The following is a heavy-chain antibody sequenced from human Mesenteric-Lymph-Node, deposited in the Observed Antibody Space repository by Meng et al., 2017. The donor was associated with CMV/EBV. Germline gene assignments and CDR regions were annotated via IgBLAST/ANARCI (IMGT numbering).Heavy chain of an antibody. CDR2: IYWDDDK. V-gene: IGHV2-5*02. D-gene: IGHD3-16*01. Sequence: TFSGFSLSASGVGVGWIRQSPGKALECLALIYWDDDKRYSPSLRSRLTITKDTSKNQVVLTMTNMDPVDTATYYCAHRLVRLGSFDYWGQGTLVTVSS. J-gene: IGHJ4*02. CDR1: GFSLSASGVG. CDR3: AHRLVRLGSFDY.